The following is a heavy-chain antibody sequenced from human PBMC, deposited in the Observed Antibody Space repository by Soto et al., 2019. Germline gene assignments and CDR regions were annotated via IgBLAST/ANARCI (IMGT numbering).Heavy chain of an antibody. CDR1: GYRFSDYY. J-gene: IGHJ6*03. V-gene: IGHV1-2*02. CDR3: ARESGGATATLDYYYFYMDV. CDR2: MNPNSGDT. D-gene: IGHD5-12*01. Sequence: QVQLVQSGAEVKKPGASVTVSCKASGYRFSDYYLHWVRQAPGQGPEWMGWMNPNSGDTKYAQKFKGRVTMTRDTSVRTAFMELNWLKSDDTAMYYCARESGGATATLDYYYFYMDVWGIGTKVTVSS.